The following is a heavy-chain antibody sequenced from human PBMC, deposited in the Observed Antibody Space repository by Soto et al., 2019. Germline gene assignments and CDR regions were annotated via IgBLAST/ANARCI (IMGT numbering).Heavy chain of an antibody. CDR1: GGSISSGGYY. CDR2: IYYSGST. CDR3: ARGPSYGDYLYYYYGMDV. V-gene: IGHV4-31*03. J-gene: IGHJ6*02. Sequence: SETLSLICTVSGGSISSGGYYWSWIRQHPGKGLEWIGYIYYSGSTYYNPSLKSRVTISVDTSKNQFSLKLSSVTAADTAVYYCARGPSYGDYLYYYYGMDVWGQGTTVTVSS. D-gene: IGHD4-17*01.